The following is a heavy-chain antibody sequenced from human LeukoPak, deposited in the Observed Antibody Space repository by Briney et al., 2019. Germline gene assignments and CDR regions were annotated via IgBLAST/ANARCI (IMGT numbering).Heavy chain of an antibody. CDR1: GDSVSSTSDA. CDR3: ARGAAGTVDY. V-gene: IGHV6-1*01. D-gene: IGHD6-13*01. Sequence: SQTLSLTCAISGDSVSSTSDAWDWIRQSPSRGLEWLGRTYYRSKWYNEYAASVKGRITINPDTSKNQFSLQLNSVTAEDSAVYYCARGAAGTVDYWGQGTLVTVSS. CDR2: TYYRSKWYN. J-gene: IGHJ4*02.